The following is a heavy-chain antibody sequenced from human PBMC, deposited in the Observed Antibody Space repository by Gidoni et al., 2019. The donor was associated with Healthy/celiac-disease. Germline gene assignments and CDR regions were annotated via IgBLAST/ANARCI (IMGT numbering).Heavy chain of an antibody. CDR1: GGTFSSYD. Sequence: QVQLVQSGAELKKPGSSVKVSCKASGGTFSSYDISWVRQAPGQGLEWMGGIIPIFGTANYAQKFQGRVTITADESTSTAYMELSSLRSEDTAVYYCARDWGVHDFWSGYSDVWGQGTTVTVSS. CDR2: IIPIFGTA. J-gene: IGHJ6*02. CDR3: ARDWGVHDFWSGYSDV. V-gene: IGHV1-69*01. D-gene: IGHD3-3*01.